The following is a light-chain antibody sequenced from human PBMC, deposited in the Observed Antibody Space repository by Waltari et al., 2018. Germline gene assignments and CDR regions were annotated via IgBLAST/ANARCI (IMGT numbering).Light chain of an antibody. CDR2: GAS. CDR1: QSVSSN. Sequence: EIVMTQSPATLSVSPGERATLSCRASQSVSSNLACDQQKPGQAPRLLIDGASTRATGIPARFSGSGSGTEFTLTISSLQSEDFAVYYCQQYNNWPPTFGQGTKVEIK. V-gene: IGKV3-15*01. J-gene: IGKJ1*01. CDR3: QQYNNWPPT.